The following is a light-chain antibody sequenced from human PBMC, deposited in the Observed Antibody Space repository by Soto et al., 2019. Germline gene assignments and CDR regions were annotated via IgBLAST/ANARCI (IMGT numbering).Light chain of an antibody. J-gene: IGKJ2*01. CDR1: QSVVRY. V-gene: IGKV3-11*01. Sequence: EVVLPQSPDTLSLSPGETATLSCRASQSVVRYVAWYHQKLGQAPIRLIYDAYTRATGVGARFTGSGSATDFSLTITSLEPEDFAVYYCQQRGKWPITFGPGTKVEMK. CDR2: DAY. CDR3: QQRGKWPIT.